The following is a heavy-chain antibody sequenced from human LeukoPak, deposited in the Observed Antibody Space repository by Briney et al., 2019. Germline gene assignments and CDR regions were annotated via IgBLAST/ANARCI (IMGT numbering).Heavy chain of an antibody. J-gene: IGHJ5*02. CDR3: AREYSSSWYGWLDP. V-gene: IGHV4-59*01. Sequence: SETLSLTCTVSGGSISSYYWSWIRQPPGKGLEWIGYIYYSGSTNYNPSLKSRVTISVDTTKNQFSLKLSSVTAADTAVYYCAREYSSSWYGWLDPWGQGTLVTVSS. CDR2: IYYSGST. D-gene: IGHD6-13*01. CDR1: GGSISSYY.